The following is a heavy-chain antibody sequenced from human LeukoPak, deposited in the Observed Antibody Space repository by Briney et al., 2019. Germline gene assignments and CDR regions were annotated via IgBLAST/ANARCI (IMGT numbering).Heavy chain of an antibody. J-gene: IGHJ6*02. V-gene: IGHV4-31*03. CDR2: IYYSGST. CDR3: ARDSVGRFGVVNYYYYGMDV. CDR1: GGSISSGGYY. Sequence: SQTLSLTCTVSGGSISSGGYYWSWIRQHSGKGLEWIGYIYYSGSTYYNPSLKSRVTISVDTSKNQFSLKLSSVTAADTAVYYCARDSVGRFGVVNYYYYGMDVWGQGTTVTVSS. D-gene: IGHD3-3*01.